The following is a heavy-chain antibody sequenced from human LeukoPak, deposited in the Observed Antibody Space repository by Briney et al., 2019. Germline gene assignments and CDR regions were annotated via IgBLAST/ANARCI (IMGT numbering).Heavy chain of an antibody. CDR1: GFSISSTYY. CDR3: ARINAPVATFDY. CDR2: ITHSGNT. V-gene: IGHV4-38-2*01. Sequence: SETLSLTCAVSGFSISSTYYGAWIRQTPGKGLEWIATITHSGNTYYISSLESRLTISLDTSKRHFSLRLTSVTAADTAVYYCARINAPVATFDYWGLGTLVAVS. D-gene: IGHD2-21*01. J-gene: IGHJ4*02.